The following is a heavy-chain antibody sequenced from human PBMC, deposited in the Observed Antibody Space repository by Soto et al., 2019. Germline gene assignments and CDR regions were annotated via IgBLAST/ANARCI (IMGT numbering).Heavy chain of an antibody. Sequence: GGSLRLSCAASGFTFSSYGMHWVRQAPGKGLEWVAVIWYDGSNKYYADSVKGRFTISRDNSKNTLYLQMNSLRAEDTAVYYCARDTYYYDSSGYLYFDYWGQGTLVTVSS. CDR2: IWYDGSNK. D-gene: IGHD3-22*01. V-gene: IGHV3-33*01. J-gene: IGHJ4*02. CDR3: ARDTYYYDSSGYLYFDY. CDR1: GFTFSSYG.